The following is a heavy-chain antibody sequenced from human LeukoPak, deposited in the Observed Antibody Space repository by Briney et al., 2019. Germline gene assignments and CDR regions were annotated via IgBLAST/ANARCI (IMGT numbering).Heavy chain of an antibody. Sequence: SETLSLTCTVSGGSISSYYWSWIRQPPGKGLEWIGYIYYSGSTNYNPSLKSRVTISVDTSKNQFSLKLSSVTAADTAVYYCARGGPTYYYDSSGYRPFDYWGQGTLVTVSS. D-gene: IGHD3-22*01. V-gene: IGHV4-59*01. CDR2: IYYSGST. CDR3: ARGGPTYYYDSSGYRPFDY. J-gene: IGHJ4*02. CDR1: GGSISSYY.